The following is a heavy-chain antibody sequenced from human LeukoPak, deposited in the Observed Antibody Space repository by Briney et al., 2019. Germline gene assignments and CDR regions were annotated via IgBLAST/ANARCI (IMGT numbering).Heavy chain of an antibody. V-gene: IGHV1-69*05. CDR2: IIPIFGTA. Sequence: ASVKVSCKASGGTFSSYAISWVRQAPGQGLEWMGGIIPIFGTANYAQKFQGRVTITTDESTSTAYMELSSLRSEDTAVYYCAHPHSSSSFGRINWFDPWGQGTLVSVSS. J-gene: IGHJ5*02. CDR1: GGTFSSYA. CDR3: AHPHSSSSFGRINWFDP. D-gene: IGHD6-6*01.